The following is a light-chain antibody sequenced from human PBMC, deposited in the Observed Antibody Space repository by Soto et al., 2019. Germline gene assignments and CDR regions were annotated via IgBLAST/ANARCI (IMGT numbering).Light chain of an antibody. CDR2: GAS. CDR1: QSVSSN. Sequence: EIVITQSPSTLSVSPGERATLSCRASQSVSSNLAWYQQKPGQVPRLLIYGASTRATGIPARFSGSGSGTEFTLTISSLQSEDFAVYYCQQYNNLPVTFGQGTKVDIK. V-gene: IGKV3-15*01. CDR3: QQYNNLPVT. J-gene: IGKJ1*01.